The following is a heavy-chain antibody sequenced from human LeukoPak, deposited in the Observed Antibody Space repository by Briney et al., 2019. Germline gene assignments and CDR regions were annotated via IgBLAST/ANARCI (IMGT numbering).Heavy chain of an antibody. V-gene: IGHV1-46*01. CDR3: ARDPARYCSSTSCYGMDV. J-gene: IGHJ6*02. Sequence: ASVKVSCKASGYTFTSYYMHWVRQAPGQGLEWMGITNPSGGSTSYAQKFQGRVTMTRDTSTSTVYMELSSLRSEDTAVCYCARDPARYCSSTSCYGMDVWGQGTTVTVSS. CDR2: TNPSGGST. CDR1: GYTFTSYY. D-gene: IGHD2-2*01.